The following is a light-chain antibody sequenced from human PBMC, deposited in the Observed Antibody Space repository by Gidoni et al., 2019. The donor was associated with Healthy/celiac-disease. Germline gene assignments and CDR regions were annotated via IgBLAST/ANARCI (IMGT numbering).Light chain of an antibody. CDR2: GAS. CDR1: QSVSSSY. CDR3: QQYGSSPET. V-gene: IGKV3-20*01. Sequence: EIVLTQSPGTLSLSPGERATRSCRASQSVSSSYLAWYQQKPGQAPRLLIYGASSRATGTPDRFSGSGSGTDFTLTISRLEPEDFAVYYCQQYGSSPETFGQGTKVEIK. J-gene: IGKJ1*01.